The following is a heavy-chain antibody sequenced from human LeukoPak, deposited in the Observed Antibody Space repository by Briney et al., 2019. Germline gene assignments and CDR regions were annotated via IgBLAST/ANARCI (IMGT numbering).Heavy chain of an antibody. V-gene: IGHV3-33*01. CDR1: GFTFSNYG. CDR2: IWYDGRTK. Sequence: GGSLRLSCEVSGFTFSNYGMHWVRQAPGKGLEWVALIWYDGRTKFHADSVKGRFTISRDNFENTLYLQMSSLRVEDTAVYYCARGHYDVLAASYKWTPDYWGQGTLVTVSS. D-gene: IGHD3-9*01. J-gene: IGHJ4*02. CDR3: ARGHYDVLAASYKWTPDY.